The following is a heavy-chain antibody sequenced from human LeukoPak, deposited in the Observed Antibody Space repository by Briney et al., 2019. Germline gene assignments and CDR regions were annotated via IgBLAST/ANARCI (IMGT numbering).Heavy chain of an antibody. V-gene: IGHV4-34*01. J-gene: IGHJ5*02. CDR3: ARVSEQWLVNP. CDR2: INHSGST. Sequence: SETLSLTCAVYGGSFSGYYWSWIRQPPGKGLEWIGEINHSGSTNYNPSLKSRVTISVDTSKNQFSLKLSSVTAADTAVYYCARVSEQWLVNPWGQGTLVTVSS. D-gene: IGHD6-19*01. CDR1: GGSFSGYY.